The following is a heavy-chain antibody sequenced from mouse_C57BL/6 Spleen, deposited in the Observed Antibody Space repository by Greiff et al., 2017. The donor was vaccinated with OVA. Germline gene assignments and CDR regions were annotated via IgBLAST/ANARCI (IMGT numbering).Heavy chain of an antibody. V-gene: IGHV1-9*01. Sequence: QVQLKESGAELMKPGASVKLSCKATGYTFTGYWIEWVKQRPGHGLEWIGEILPGSGSTNYNGKFKGKATFTADTSSNTAYMQLCSLPTEDSAIYYCANPAWFAYWGQGTLVTVSA. CDR2: ILPGSGST. CDR3: ANPAWFAY. J-gene: IGHJ3*01. CDR1: GYTFTGYW.